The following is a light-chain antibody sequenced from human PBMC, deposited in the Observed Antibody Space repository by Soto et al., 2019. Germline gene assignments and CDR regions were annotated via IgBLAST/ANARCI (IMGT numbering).Light chain of an antibody. CDR1: QSIDSW. J-gene: IGKJ1*01. Sequence: DIQMTQSPSTMSASVGDRVTITCRASQSIDSWLAWYQQKPGKAPKFLMYKASNLESGVPLRFSGSGSETEFTLTISRLQPGDFAIYYCQHYKSSPWTFGQGTKVELK. CDR2: KAS. V-gene: IGKV1-5*03. CDR3: QHYKSSPWT.